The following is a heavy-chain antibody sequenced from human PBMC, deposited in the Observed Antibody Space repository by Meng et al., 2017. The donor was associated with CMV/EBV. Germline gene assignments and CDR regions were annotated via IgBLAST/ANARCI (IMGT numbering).Heavy chain of an antibody. Sequence: GESLKISCAASGFTFSSHAMHWVRQAPGKGLEWVAVISYDGSNKYYADSVKGRFTISRDNSKNTLYLQMNSLRAEDTAVYYCARESGGYCSSTSCPIDYWGQGTLVTVSS. V-gene: IGHV3-30-3*01. D-gene: IGHD2-2*01. J-gene: IGHJ4*02. CDR1: GFTFSSHA. CDR3: ARESGGYCSSTSCPIDY. CDR2: ISYDGSNK.